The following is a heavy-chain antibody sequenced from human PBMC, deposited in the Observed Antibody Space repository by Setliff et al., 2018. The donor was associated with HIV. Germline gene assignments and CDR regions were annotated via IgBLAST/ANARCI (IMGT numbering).Heavy chain of an antibody. CDR3: ARVPCSGGSCYEGGWFDP. D-gene: IGHD2-15*01. CDR2: ISGYNGNT. V-gene: IGHV1-18*01. J-gene: IGHJ5*02. CDR1: GYTFTSYG. Sequence: ASVKVSCKASGYTFTSYGIGWVRQAPGQGLEWMGWISGYNGNTNYAQKLQGRVTMTTDTSTSTAYMELRSLRSDDTAAYYCARVPCSGGSCYEGGWFDPWGQGTLVTVSS.